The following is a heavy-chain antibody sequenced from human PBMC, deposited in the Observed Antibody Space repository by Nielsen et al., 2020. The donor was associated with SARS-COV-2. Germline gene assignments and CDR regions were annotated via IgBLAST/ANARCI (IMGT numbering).Heavy chain of an antibody. CDR3: ARGGITMVRGVTRFDP. CDR2: ISGSGGST. V-gene: IGHV3-23*01. CDR1: GFTFSSYA. Sequence: GESLKISCAASGFTFSSYAMSWVRQAPGKGLEWVSAISGSGGSTYYADSVKGRFTISRDNSKNTLYLQMNSLRAGDTAVYYCARGGITMVRGVTRFDPWGQGTLVTVSS. J-gene: IGHJ5*02. D-gene: IGHD3-10*01.